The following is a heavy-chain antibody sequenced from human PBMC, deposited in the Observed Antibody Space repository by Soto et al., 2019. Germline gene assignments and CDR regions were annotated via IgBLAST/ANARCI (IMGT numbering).Heavy chain of an antibody. J-gene: IGHJ4*02. D-gene: IGHD2-21*01. V-gene: IGHV4-4*02. CDR3: ARHIAVSGTRGFDH. CDR1: GGSITSNW. Sequence: QVQLQESGPGLMKPSGTLSLTCAVSGGSITSNWWSWVRQPPGKGLEWIAEIFHTGSANYNPSLMGRLTISMDKSRNHLSLHLISVTAADTAVYYCARHIAVSGTRGFDHWGQGTLVTVSS. CDR2: IFHTGSA.